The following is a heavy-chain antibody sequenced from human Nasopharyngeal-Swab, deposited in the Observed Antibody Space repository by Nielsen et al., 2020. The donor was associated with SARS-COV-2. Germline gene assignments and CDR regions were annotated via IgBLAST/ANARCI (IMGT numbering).Heavy chain of an antibody. D-gene: IGHD6-13*01. CDR3: ARDQIAAAGNYYYYGMDV. CDR1: GFTFSSYW. Sequence: SCAASGFTFSSYWMSWVRQAPGKGLEWVANIKQDGSEKYYVDSVKGRFTISRDNAKNSLYLQMNSLKAEDTAVYYCARDQIAAAGNYYYYGMDVWGQGTTVTVSS. V-gene: IGHV3-7*01. J-gene: IGHJ6*02. CDR2: IKQDGSEK.